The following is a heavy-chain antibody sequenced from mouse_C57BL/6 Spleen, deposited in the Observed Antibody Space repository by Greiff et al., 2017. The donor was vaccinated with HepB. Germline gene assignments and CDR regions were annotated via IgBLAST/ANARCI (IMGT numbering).Heavy chain of an antibody. D-gene: IGHD4-1*01. CDR3: AGLGVTGTGSFEY. CDR2: IYPGDGDT. V-gene: IGHV1-80*01. CDR1: GYAFSSYW. Sequence: VQLQQSGAELVKPGASVKISCKASGYAFSSYWMNWVKQRPGKGLEWIGQIYPGDGDTNYNGKFKGKATLTAAKSSSTAYMQLSSLTSEDSAVYFCAGLGVTGTGSFEYWGQGTTLTVSS. J-gene: IGHJ2*01.